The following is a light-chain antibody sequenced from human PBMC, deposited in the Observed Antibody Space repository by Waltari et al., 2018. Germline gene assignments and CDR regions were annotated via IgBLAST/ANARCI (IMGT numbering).Light chain of an antibody. CDR1: QSVLHTSTKNNN. CDR3: QQYYSPPQT. V-gene: IGKV4-1*01. J-gene: IGKJ1*01. Sequence: DIVMTQSPDSLAVFLGERATINCKPSQSVLHTSTKNNNLAWDQQKPGQPPKLLIYRASTRESGVPDRFSGSGSGTDFTLTISSLQAEDVAVYYCQQYYSPPQTFGQGTKVEI. CDR2: RAS.